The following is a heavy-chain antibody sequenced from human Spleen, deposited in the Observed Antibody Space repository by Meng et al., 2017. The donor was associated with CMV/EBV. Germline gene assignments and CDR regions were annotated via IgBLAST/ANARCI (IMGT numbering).Heavy chain of an antibody. CDR3: ARGGEQLYRGYYYYYGMDV. J-gene: IGHJ6*02. V-gene: IGHV4-34*01. Sequence: SETLSLTCAVYGGSFSGYYWSWIRQPPGKGLEWIGEINHSGSTNYNPSLKSRVTTSVDTSKNQFSLKLSSVTAADTAVYYCARGGEQLYRGYYYYYGMDVWGQGTTVTVSS. CDR2: INHSGST. D-gene: IGHD6-6*01. CDR1: GGSFSGYY.